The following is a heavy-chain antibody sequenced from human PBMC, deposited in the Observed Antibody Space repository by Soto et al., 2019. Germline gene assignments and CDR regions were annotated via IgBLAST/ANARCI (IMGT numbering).Heavy chain of an antibody. CDR3: TRAGGSYYFDF. CDR2: IKPDGSDQ. D-gene: IGHD3-10*01. CDR1: GFTFCSLC. Sequence: EVQLVDSGGLLVLSGGSLRLSCAACGFTFCSLCMSWVRDAPGKGLEWVANIKPDGSDQYYVESVKGRFTISRDNARNSLYLQMNSLRGDDTAVYYCTRAGGSYYFDFWGQGTLVTVSA. J-gene: IGHJ4*02. V-gene: IGHV3-7*01.